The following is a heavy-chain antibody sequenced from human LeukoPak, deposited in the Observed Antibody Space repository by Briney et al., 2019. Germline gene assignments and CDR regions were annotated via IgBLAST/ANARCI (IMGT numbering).Heavy chain of an antibody. V-gene: IGHV1-46*01. Sequence: GASVKVSCKASGYTFTSYYMHWVRQAPGQGLEWMGIINPSGGSTSYAQKFQGRVTMTRDTSTSTVYMELSSLRSEDTAVYYCARDSGVTMARGVIINQYFDYWGQGTLVTVSS. CDR3: ARDSGVTMARGVIINQYFDY. D-gene: IGHD3-10*01. CDR1: GYTFTSYY. CDR2: INPSGGST. J-gene: IGHJ4*02.